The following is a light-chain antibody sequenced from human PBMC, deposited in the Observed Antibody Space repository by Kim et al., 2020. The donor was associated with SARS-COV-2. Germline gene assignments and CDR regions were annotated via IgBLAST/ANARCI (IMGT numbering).Light chain of an antibody. CDR1: INNVGNQG. CDR3: SAWDFSLSAWM. Sequence: QTATHNCTGNINNVGNQGAAWLQQHQGHPPKLLSYRNNNRPSGISERFSASRSGNTASLTITGLQTDDEADYYCSAWDFSLSAWMFGGGTQLTVL. J-gene: IGLJ3*02. CDR2: RNN. V-gene: IGLV10-54*04.